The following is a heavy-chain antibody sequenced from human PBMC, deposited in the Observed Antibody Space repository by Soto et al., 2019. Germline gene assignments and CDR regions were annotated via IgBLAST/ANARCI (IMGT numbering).Heavy chain of an antibody. J-gene: IGHJ3*02. CDR3: ARRGPYSSSPLCNAFDI. D-gene: IGHD6-6*01. V-gene: IGHV1-18*01. CDR2: TSVYNGNT. CDR1: GYTFTSYG. Sequence: VQLVQSGAAVKKPGASVTVSCEASGYTFTSYGISWVRQAPGQGREWMGWTSVYNGNTNYAQKLQGRVTMTTDTSTNTAYMDLRRLRSDDTAVYYCARRGPYSSSPLCNAFDIWGQGTMVNVSS.